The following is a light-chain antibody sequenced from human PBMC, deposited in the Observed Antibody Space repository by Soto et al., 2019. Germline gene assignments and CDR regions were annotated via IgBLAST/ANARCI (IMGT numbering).Light chain of an antibody. CDR3: QQYSVHWT. CDR1: KSVSTL. J-gene: IGKJ1*01. Sequence: DIRMTQSPSSLSASVGDRVTIICWASKSVSTLVAWYQQIPGEAPKVLIYEASSWAGGAPSSLTGSGSGTDFTLTINRLPPDDFATDYCQQYSVHWTFGQGNQVQI. V-gene: IGKV1-5*02. CDR2: EAS.